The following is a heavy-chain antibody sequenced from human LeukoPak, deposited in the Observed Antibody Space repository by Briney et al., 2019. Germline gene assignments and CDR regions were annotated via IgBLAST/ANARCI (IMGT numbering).Heavy chain of an antibody. CDR2: IYHSGST. Sequence: SETLSLTCAVSGYSISSGYYWGWIRQPPGKGLEWIGSIYHSGSTYYNPSLKSRVTISVDKSKNQFSLKLSSVTAADTAMYYCARLDDFWSGYYYYYYYMDVWRKGTTVTVSS. D-gene: IGHD3-3*01. CDR3: ARLDDFWSGYYYYYYYMDV. V-gene: IGHV4-38-2*01. CDR1: GYSISSGYY. J-gene: IGHJ6*03.